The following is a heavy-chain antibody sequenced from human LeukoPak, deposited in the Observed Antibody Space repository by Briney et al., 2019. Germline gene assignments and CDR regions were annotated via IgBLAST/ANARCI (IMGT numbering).Heavy chain of an antibody. CDR2: IYYSGNT. V-gene: IGHV4-59*01. J-gene: IGHJ1*01. Sequence: PSETLSLTCTVSGGSINSFYWSWIRQSPGKGLEWIGYIYYSGNTNYNPSLQSRVTIYVDSSKNQFFLNLTSVTAADTAVYYCAQDRFSFVHWGQGTLVTVSS. D-gene: IGHD2-2*01. CDR3: AQDRFSFVH. CDR1: GGSINSFY.